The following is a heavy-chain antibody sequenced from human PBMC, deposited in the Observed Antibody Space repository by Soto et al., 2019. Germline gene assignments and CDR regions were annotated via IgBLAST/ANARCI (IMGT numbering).Heavy chain of an antibody. CDR1: GFTFSSYA. D-gene: IGHD3-3*01. CDR2: LSGGGGRT. Sequence: EVQVLESGGGLVQPGGSLRLSCAASGFTFSSYAMDWVRQAPGKGLGWVSGLSGGGGRTYYADSVKGRFTISRDNAKNTLYLDMNSLRAEDTAIYYCAKDVRMAFDFWTAYPPSYDCWGQGTLVTVSS. CDR3: AKDVRMAFDFWTAYPPSYDC. J-gene: IGHJ4*02. V-gene: IGHV3-23*01.